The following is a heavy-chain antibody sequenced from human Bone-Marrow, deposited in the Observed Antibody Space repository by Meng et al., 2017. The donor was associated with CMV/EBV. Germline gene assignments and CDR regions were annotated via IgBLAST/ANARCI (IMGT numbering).Heavy chain of an antibody. Sequence: VQLGESGGGVVQPWGSLRLSCAASGFTFSSYGMHWVRQAPGKGLEWVAFIRYDGSNKYYADSVKGRFTISRDNSKNTLYLQMNSLRAEDTAVYYCAAFSGSYYDYWGQGTLVTVSS. J-gene: IGHJ4*02. CDR2: IRYDGSNK. D-gene: IGHD1-26*01. V-gene: IGHV3-30*02. CDR3: AAFSGSYYDY. CDR1: GFTFSSYG.